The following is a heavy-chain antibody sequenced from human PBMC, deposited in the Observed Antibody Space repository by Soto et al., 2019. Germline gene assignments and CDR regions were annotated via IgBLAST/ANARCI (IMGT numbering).Heavy chain of an antibody. CDR1: GGSISSGGYY. CDR2: IYYSGST. J-gene: IGHJ4*02. V-gene: IGHV4-31*03. Sequence: QVQLQESGPGLVKPSQTLSLTCTVSGGSISSGGYYWSWIRQHPGKGLEWIGYIYYSGSTYYNPSPKSRVTISVDTAKNQFALKLSSVTAADTAVDYCARVRGYGDLFDYWGQGTLVTVSS. D-gene: IGHD4-17*01. CDR3: ARVRGYGDLFDY.